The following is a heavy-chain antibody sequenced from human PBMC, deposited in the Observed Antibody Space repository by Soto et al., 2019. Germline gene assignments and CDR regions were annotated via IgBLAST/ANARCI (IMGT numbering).Heavy chain of an antibody. J-gene: IGHJ4*02. CDR2: ISGSGGST. CDR3: AEGNAATIFGVVITH. Sequence: PGGSLRLSCAASGFTFSSYAMSWVRQAPGKGLEWVSAISGSGGSTYYADSVKGRFTISRDNSKNTLYLQMNSLRAEDTAVYYCAEGNAATIFGVVITHWGQGTLVTVSS. CDR1: GFTFSSYA. V-gene: IGHV3-23*01. D-gene: IGHD3-3*01.